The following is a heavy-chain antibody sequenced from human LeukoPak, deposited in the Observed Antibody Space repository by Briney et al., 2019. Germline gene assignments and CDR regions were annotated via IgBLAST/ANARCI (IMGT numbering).Heavy chain of an antibody. CDR3: ASSGSYRFDY. V-gene: IGHV3-23*01. Sequence: GGSLRLSCAASGFTFSSYAMSWVRQAPGKGLEWVPAISGSGGSTYYADSVKGRFTISRDNAKNSLYLQMNSLRDEDTAVYYCASSGSYRFDYWGQGTLVTVSS. CDR1: GFTFSSYA. CDR2: ISGSGGST. J-gene: IGHJ4*02. D-gene: IGHD1-26*01.